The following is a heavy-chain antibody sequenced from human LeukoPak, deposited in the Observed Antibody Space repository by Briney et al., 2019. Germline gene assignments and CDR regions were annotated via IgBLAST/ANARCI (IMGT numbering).Heavy chain of an antibody. CDR3: ARVGSSGYAFGY. Sequence: EASVKVSCKASGYTFTGYYMHWVRQAPGQGLEWMGWINPNSGGTNYAQKLQGRVTMTTDTSTSTAYMELRSLRSDDTAVYYCARVGSSGYAFGYWGQGTLVTVSS. CDR2: INPNSGGT. J-gene: IGHJ4*02. V-gene: IGHV1-2*02. D-gene: IGHD3-22*01. CDR1: GYTFTGYY.